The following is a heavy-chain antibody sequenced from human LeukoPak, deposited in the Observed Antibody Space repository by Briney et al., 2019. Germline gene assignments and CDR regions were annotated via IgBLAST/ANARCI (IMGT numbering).Heavy chain of an antibody. J-gene: IGHJ4*02. CDR2: IYHSGGT. V-gene: IGHV4-30-2*01. CDR3: TRRMATTGRYYFDY. CDR1: GGSISSGGYS. Sequence: PSETLSLTCAVSGGSISSGGYSWSWIRQPPGKGLEWIGYIYHSGGTYYDPSLKSRVTISVDRSKNQFSLKLSSVTAADTAMYYCTRRMATTGRYYFDYWGQGTLVTVSS. D-gene: IGHD1-1*01.